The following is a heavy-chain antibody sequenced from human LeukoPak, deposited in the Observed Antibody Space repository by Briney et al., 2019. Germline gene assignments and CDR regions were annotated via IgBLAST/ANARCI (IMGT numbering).Heavy chain of an antibody. CDR2: IKQDGSEK. D-gene: IGHD3-3*01. Sequence: GGSLRLACVASGFTFSNNWMSWVLQAPGKGLEWVANIKQDGSEKYYVDSVKGRFTISRDNAKNSLDLQMNNLRAEDTAVYYCARGPPYDFWSGYYRGAFDIWGQGTMVTVSS. CDR1: GFTFSNNW. CDR3: ARGPPYDFWSGYYRGAFDI. J-gene: IGHJ3*02. V-gene: IGHV3-7*01.